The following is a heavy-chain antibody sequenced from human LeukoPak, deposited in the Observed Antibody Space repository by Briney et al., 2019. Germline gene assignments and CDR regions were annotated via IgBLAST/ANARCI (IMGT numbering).Heavy chain of an antibody. CDR2: TYYRSKWVN. Sequence: SQTLSLTCAISGDSVSSNSATWNWIRQSPSRGLGWLGRTYYRSKWVNDYAVSVKSRITINTDTSKNQVSLQLNSVTPEDTAVYYCARGRDTALGTWGQGTLVTVSS. V-gene: IGHV6-1*01. CDR1: GDSVSSNSAT. D-gene: IGHD5-18*01. J-gene: IGHJ4*02. CDR3: ARGRDTALGT.